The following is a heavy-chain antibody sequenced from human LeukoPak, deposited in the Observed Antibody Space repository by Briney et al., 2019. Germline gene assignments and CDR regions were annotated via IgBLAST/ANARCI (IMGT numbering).Heavy chain of an antibody. CDR3: ARGRTYYDILTGYDSNWFDP. V-gene: IGHV4-31*03. J-gene: IGHJ5*02. CDR1: GGSISSGGYY. CDR2: IYYSGST. D-gene: IGHD3-9*01. Sequence: PSETLSLTCTVSGGSISSGGYYWSWIRQHPGKGLEWIGYIYYSGSTYYNPSLKSRVTISVDTSKNQFSLKLSSVTAADTAVYHCARGRTYYDILTGYDSNWFDPWGQGTLVTVSS.